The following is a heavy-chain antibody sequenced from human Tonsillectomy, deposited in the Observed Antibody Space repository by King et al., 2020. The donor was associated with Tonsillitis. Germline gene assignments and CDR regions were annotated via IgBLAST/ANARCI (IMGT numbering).Heavy chain of an antibody. D-gene: IGHD3-22*01. V-gene: IGHV1-2*02. J-gene: IGHJ3*02. CDR3: ARDIDPYYYGSSGYDEAFDI. Sequence: QLVQSGAEVKKPGASVKVSCKASGYSFTDYYIHWVRQAPVQGLEWMGWINPNSGGTNSAQKFQGRVTMTRDMSISTAYMELRRLRSDDTAVYYCARDIDPYYYGSSGYDEAFDIWGQGTMVTVSS. CDR2: INPNSGGT. CDR1: GYSFTDYY.